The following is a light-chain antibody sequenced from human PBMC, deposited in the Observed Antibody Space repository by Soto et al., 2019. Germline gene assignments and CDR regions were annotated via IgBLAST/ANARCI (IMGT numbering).Light chain of an antibody. J-gene: IGLJ2*01. V-gene: IGLV1-40*01. CDR2: GNS. CDR1: SSNIGAGYD. Sequence: QTVVTQPPSVAGAPGQRVTISCTGSSSNIGAGYDVHWYQQHPGTAPKLLLYGNSNRPSGVPDRFSGSKSGTSASLAITGLQAEDEADYYCQSCDRSLSGSVFGGGTQLTVL. CDR3: QSCDRSLSGSV.